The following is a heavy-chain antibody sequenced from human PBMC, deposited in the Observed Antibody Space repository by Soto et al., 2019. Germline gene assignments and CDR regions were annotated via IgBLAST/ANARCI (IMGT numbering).Heavy chain of an antibody. CDR2: ISAFKGNT. Sequence: VQLVQSGAEVKEPGASVKVSCKASGYTFTSYGISWVRQAPGQGLEWMGWISAFKGNTNYAQKLQGRVTMPTDTSARTAYMDHRHLKSYDRALLDCGRGGSSRYGVDPWCQGTLVTVSS. V-gene: IGHV1-18*01. J-gene: IGHJ5*02. CDR3: GRGGSSRYGVDP. D-gene: IGHD6-13*01. CDR1: GYTFTSYG.